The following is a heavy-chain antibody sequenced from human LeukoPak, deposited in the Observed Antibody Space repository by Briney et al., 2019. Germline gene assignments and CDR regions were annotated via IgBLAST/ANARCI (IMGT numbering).Heavy chain of an antibody. J-gene: IGHJ4*02. D-gene: IGHD3-10*01. CDR1: GFTFSDYY. CDR3: ARSLWFGDSSLGY. Sequence: GGSLRLSRAASGFTFSDYYMSWIRQAPGTGLEWVSYISSSGSTIYYADSVKGRFTISRDNAKNSLYLQMNSLRAEDTAVYYCARSLWFGDSSLGYWGQGTLVTVSS. V-gene: IGHV3-11*01. CDR2: ISSSGSTI.